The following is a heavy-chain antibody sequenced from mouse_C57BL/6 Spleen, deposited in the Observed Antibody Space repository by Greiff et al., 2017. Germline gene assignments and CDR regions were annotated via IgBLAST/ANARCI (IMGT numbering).Heavy chain of an antibody. J-gene: IGHJ2*01. CDR2: IDPETGGT. D-gene: IGHD1-1*01. CDR3: TRSTTVVARGTDVDY. V-gene: IGHV1-15*01. Sequence: QVQLQQSGAELVRPGASVTLSCKASGYTFTDYEMHWVKQTPVHGLEWIGAIDPETGGTAYNQKFKGKAILTADKSSSTAYMELRSLTSEDSAVYYCTRSTTVVARGTDVDYWGQGTTLTVSS. CDR1: GYTFTDYE.